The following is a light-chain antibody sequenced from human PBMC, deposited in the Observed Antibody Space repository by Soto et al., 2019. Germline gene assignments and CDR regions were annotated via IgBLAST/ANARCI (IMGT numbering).Light chain of an antibody. CDR1: QSVSSY. CDR3: QQLFNWPRFT. J-gene: IGKJ2*01. V-gene: IGKV3-11*01. Sequence: EIVLTQSPATLSLSPGERATLSCRASQSVSSYLAWYQQKPGQAPRLLIYDASNRATGIPARFSGGGSGTVFPLPLSSLEPEVFAVFYCQQLFNWPRFTFGQGTKLEIK. CDR2: DAS.